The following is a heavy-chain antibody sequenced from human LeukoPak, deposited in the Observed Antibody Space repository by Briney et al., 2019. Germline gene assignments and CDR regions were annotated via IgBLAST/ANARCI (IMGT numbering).Heavy chain of an antibody. D-gene: IGHD4-23*01. V-gene: IGHV3-43*02. CDR3: AKDRLGGYGGNDY. CDR1: AFTVADYA. J-gene: IGHJ4*02. Sequence: GGSLRLSCAASAFTVADYAMHWVRQAPGKGLEWVSLISGDGGSTYYADSVKGRFTISRNNSKKSLYLQMNSLRTEDTALYYCAKDRLGGYGGNDYWGQGTLVTVSS. CDR2: ISGDGGST.